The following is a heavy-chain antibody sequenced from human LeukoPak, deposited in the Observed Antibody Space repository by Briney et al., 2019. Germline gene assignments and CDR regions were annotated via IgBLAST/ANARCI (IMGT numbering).Heavy chain of an antibody. CDR1: GGSISSYY. D-gene: IGHD3-22*01. J-gene: IGHJ3*02. CDR2: IYYSGST. Sequence: KPSETLSLTCTVSGGSISSYYWSWIRQPPGKGLEWIGYIYYSGSTNYNPSLKSRVTISVDTSKNQFSLKLRSVTAADTAVYFCARGPYSYDSSGAFDIWGQGTMVTVSS. V-gene: IGHV4-59*01. CDR3: ARGPYSYDSSGAFDI.